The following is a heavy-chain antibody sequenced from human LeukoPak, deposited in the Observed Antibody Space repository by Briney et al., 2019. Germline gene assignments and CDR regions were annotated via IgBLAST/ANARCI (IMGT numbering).Heavy chain of an antibody. CDR2: FYTSATP. V-gene: IGHV4-61*02. Sequence: SETLSLTCTVSGGSISRGSYFWNWIRQPAGKGLEWIGRFYTSATPKHNPSLKSRVTISVDTSKNQFSLKLSSVTAADTAVYYCARAVGEGYCSSTSCPRPTIFYYYMDVWGKGTTVTVSS. J-gene: IGHJ6*03. CDR3: ARAVGEGYCSSTSCPRPTIFYYYMDV. CDR1: GGSISRGSYF. D-gene: IGHD2-2*01.